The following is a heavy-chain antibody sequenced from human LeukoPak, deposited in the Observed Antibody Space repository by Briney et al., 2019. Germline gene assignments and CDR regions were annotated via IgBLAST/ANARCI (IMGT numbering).Heavy chain of an antibody. D-gene: IGHD7-27*01. J-gene: IGHJ4*02. CDR3: ARDGDLDY. CDR1: GFTFSDHY. Sequence: PGGSLRLSCAASGFTFSDHYMDWVRQAPGKGLEWVANIKQDGSEKYYVDSVKGRFTISRDNAKNSLYLQMNSLRAEDTAVYYCARDGDLDYWGQGTLVTVSS. CDR2: IKQDGSEK. V-gene: IGHV3-7*01.